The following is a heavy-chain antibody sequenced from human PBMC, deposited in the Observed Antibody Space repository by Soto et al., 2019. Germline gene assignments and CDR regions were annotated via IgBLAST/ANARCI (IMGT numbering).Heavy chain of an antibody. CDR1: GFTFNTYG. J-gene: IGHJ4*02. CDR2: ISNDGSNK. CDR3: ANWNYPQSD. V-gene: IGHV3-30*18. D-gene: IGHD1-7*01. Sequence: QVQLVESGGGVVQPGTSLRLSCAASGFTFNTYGMHWVRQAPGKGPEWVAVISNDGSNKYYADSVKGRFTISRDNSKNTLYLHMNSLRAEDTAVYYCANWNYPQSDWGQGTLVTVSS.